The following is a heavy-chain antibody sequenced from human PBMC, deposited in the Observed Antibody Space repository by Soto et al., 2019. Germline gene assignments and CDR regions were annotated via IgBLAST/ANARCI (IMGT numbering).Heavy chain of an antibody. V-gene: IGHV3-23*01. J-gene: IGHJ6*03. CDR3: AKHAADPLYYSMDI. CDR1: GFPFGSYA. D-gene: IGHD6-13*01. CDR2: IGGSGGAT. Sequence: PGGSLRLSCAASGFPFGSYAMNWVRTAPGRGLEWVSSIGGSGGATYYADSVKGRFTISRDNSQNTLYLHMNSLTAEDTAIYYCAKHAADPLYYSMDIWGKGNTVTVSS.